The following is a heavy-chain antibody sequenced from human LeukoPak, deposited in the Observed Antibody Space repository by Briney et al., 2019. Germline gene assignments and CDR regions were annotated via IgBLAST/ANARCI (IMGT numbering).Heavy chain of an antibody. CDR3: AKDDRWSFDY. CDR1: GFTFRGDG. D-gene: IGHD4-23*01. CDR2: IRGDGSDT. Sequence: GGSLKLSCAASGFTFRGDGMHWVRQAPGKGLERVTYIRGDGSDTYYVESVKGRFTISRDDSMNTVYLQMNSLRAEDTAVYYCAKDDRWSFDYWGQGTLVTVSS. J-gene: IGHJ4*02. V-gene: IGHV3-30*02.